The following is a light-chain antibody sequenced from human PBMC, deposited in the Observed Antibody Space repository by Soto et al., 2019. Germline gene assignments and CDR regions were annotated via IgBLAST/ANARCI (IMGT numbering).Light chain of an antibody. Sequence: QSALTQPASVSGSPGQSITISCTGTSSGVGGYIYVSWHQQHPGTAPKLMIYDVTIRPSGVSHRFSGSKSGNTASLTISNLQAEDEADYYCSSFTSSNTLLFGGGTKLTVL. J-gene: IGLJ2*01. CDR3: SSFTSSNTLL. V-gene: IGLV2-14*03. CDR2: DVT. CDR1: SSGVGGYIY.